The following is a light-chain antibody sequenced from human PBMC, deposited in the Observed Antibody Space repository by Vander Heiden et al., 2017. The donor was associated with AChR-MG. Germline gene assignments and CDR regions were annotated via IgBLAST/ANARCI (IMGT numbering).Light chain of an antibody. V-gene: IGKV1-39*01. Sequence: DLHMTQSPSSLSASVGYRVTITCRASHSIITHLCWYQQQPGKAPNLLISAASTLHSGVPSRFSGSGYGTDFTLTITSLQPVVLATDDCKQTDVPPHSFGLGTKVEI. CDR1: HSIITH. CDR2: AAS. J-gene: IGKJ2*03. CDR3: KQTDVPPHS.